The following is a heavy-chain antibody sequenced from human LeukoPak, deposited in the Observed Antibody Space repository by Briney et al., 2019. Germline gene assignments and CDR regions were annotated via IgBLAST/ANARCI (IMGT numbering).Heavy chain of an antibody. Sequence: GGSLRLSCTVSGFTVSINSMSWVRQAPGKGLEWVSFIYSGGNTHYSDSVKGRFTISRDNSKNTLYLQMNSLRAEDTAVYYSAKDHGDYQYYFDYWGQGTLVTVSS. CDR1: GFTVSINS. V-gene: IGHV3-66*02. CDR2: IYSGGNT. J-gene: IGHJ4*02. D-gene: IGHD4-17*01. CDR3: AKDHGDYQYYFDY.